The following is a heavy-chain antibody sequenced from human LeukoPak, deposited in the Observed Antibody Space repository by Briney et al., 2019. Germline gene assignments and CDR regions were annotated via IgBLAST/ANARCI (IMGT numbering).Heavy chain of an antibody. Sequence: PSETLSLTCTVSGGSISHHYWSWIRQPPGKGPEWIGYIYYTGTTNYNPSLKSRVTISVDTSKNQFSLKLNSVTAADTAVYYCAREDPQTKVPEGMDVWGQGTTVTVSS. CDR3: AREDPQTKVPEGMDV. J-gene: IGHJ6*02. D-gene: IGHD4/OR15-4a*01. CDR2: IYYTGTT. CDR1: GGSISHHY. V-gene: IGHV4-59*11.